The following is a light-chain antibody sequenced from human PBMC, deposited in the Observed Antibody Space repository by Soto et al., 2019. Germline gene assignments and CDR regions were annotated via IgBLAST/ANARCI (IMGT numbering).Light chain of an antibody. CDR2: GAS. J-gene: IGKJ1*01. CDR3: QQYGILFRA. V-gene: IGKV3-20*01. CDR1: QSVGSDF. Sequence: GAVSLSPRVGATLSCRSSQSVGSDFLAWYQQRPGQPPRILIFGASGRAAGIPDRFSGSGSGTDFTLTISRLEPEDFAVYYCQQYGILFRAFGHVAKVDIK.